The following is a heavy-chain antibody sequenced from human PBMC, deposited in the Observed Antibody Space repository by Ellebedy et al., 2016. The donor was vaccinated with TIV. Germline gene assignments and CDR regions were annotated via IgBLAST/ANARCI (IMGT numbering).Heavy chain of an antibody. CDR3: VTWGQSYGR. CDR2: IGGTGGTT. Sequence: GESLKISCAASGISLRSYAMSWVRQAPGKGLEWVSTIGGTGGTTYYRESVKGRFTVSRDTSRNTLYLQMSSLRAEDTAVYYCVTWGQSYGRWGQGSLVTIS. D-gene: IGHD3-16*01. V-gene: IGHV3-23*01. J-gene: IGHJ4*02. CDR1: GISLRSYA.